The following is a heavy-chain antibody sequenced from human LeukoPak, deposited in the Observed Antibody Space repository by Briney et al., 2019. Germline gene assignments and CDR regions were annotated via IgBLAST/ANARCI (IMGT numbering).Heavy chain of an antibody. CDR1: GFTFSSYA. D-gene: IGHD2-2*01. CDR3: ASSPLGDIVVVPAAPTFDY. CDR2: ISGSGGST. Sequence: QSGGSLRLSCAASGFTFSSYAMSWVRQAPGKGLEWVSAISGSGGSTYYADSVKGRFTISRDNSKNTLYLQMNSLRAEDTAVYYCASSPLGDIVVVPAAPTFDYWGQGTLVTVSS. J-gene: IGHJ4*02. V-gene: IGHV3-23*01.